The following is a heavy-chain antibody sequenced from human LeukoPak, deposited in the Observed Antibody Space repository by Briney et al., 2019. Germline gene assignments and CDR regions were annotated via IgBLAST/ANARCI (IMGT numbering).Heavy chain of an antibody. CDR2: INHSGST. CDR3: ARNQDIVGPFDY. CDR1: GGSFSGYY. V-gene: IGHV4-34*01. J-gene: IGHJ4*02. Sequence: SETLSLTCAVYGGSFSGYYWSWIRQPPGKGLEWIGEINHSGSTNYNPSLKSRVTISVDTSKNQFSLKLSSVTAADTAVYYCARNQDIVGPFDYWAREPWSPSPQ. D-gene: IGHD2-15*01.